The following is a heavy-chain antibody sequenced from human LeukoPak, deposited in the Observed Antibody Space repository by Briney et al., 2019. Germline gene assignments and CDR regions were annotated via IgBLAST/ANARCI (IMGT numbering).Heavy chain of an antibody. CDR2: IYYSGST. D-gene: IGHD3-22*01. Sequence: PSETLSLTCTVSGGSISRSSYYWGWIRQPPGKGLEWIGSIYYSGSTYYNPSLKSRVTISVDTSKNQFTLKLSSVTAADTAVYYCARVSGITMMVVVPEDGFDIWGQGTMVTVSS. J-gene: IGHJ3*02. V-gene: IGHV4-39*01. CDR3: ARVSGITMMVVVPEDGFDI. CDR1: GGSISRSSYY.